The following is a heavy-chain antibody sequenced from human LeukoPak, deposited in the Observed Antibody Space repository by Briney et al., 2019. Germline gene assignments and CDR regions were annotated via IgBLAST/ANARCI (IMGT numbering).Heavy chain of an antibody. Sequence: ASVKVSCKASGYTFTSHYMNWVRQAPGQGLEWMGWMNPNSGSTGYAQKFQGRVTMTRNTSISTAYMELSSLRSEDTAVYYCARVTQGYLVGGSYSGMDVWGQGTTVTVSS. D-gene: IGHD1-26*01. CDR1: GYTFTSHY. V-gene: IGHV1-8*02. CDR3: ARVTQGYLVGGSYSGMDV. CDR2: MNPNSGST. J-gene: IGHJ6*02.